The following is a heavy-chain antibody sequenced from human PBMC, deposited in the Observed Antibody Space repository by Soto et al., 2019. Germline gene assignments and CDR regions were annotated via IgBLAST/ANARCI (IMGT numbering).Heavy chain of an antibody. CDR1: GFTFSSYA. CDR2: ISYDGSNK. V-gene: IGHV3-30-3*01. Sequence: GGSLRLSCAASGFTFSSYAMHWVRQAPGKGLEWVAVISYDGSNKYYADSVKGRFTISRDNSKNTLYLQMNSLRAEDTAVYYCAREYNWNPSVFDYWGQGTLVTVSS. D-gene: IGHD1-20*01. CDR3: AREYNWNPSVFDY. J-gene: IGHJ4*02.